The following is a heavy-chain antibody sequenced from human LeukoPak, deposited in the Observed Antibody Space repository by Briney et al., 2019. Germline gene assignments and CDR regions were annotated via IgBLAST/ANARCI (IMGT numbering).Heavy chain of an antibody. J-gene: IGHJ4*02. CDR2: IVPNNGDT. Sequence: ASVKVSCKASGHTFSVYYMHWVRQAPGQGLEWTGWIVPNNGDTHYAQKFQGRVTMTRDTSIRTAYMELSRLTSDDTAVYFCARDEGRGGDLGYWGQGTLVSVSS. V-gene: IGHV1-2*02. CDR1: GHTFSVYY. D-gene: IGHD3-10*01. CDR3: ARDEGRGGDLGY.